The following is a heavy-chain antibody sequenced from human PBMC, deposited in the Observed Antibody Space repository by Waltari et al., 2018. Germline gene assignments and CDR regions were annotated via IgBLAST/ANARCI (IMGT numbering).Heavy chain of an antibody. CDR1: GFTFSNYA. D-gene: IGHD3-10*01. CDR3: ARDNRTYYGSGSFPFDH. Sequence: QVHLVESGGGVVKSGRSLRLSCEASGFTFSNYAMHWVRQAQGKGLWWLVVIWSDGTLKDYGDSVQGRFTISRDSSKSTLYFQMNSVRAEDTGVDYCARDNRTYYGSGSFPFDHWGQGILVTVSS. CDR2: IWSDGTLK. J-gene: IGHJ4*02. V-gene: IGHV3-33*01.